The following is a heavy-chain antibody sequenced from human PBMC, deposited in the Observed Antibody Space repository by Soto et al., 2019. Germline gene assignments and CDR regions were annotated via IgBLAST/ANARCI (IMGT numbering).Heavy chain of an antibody. V-gene: IGHV3-11*01. CDR2: ISSSGSTI. CDR3: ARDRRYYDFWSGYYAY. D-gene: IGHD3-3*01. Sequence: GGSLRPSCAASGFTFSDYYMSWIRQAPGKGLEWVSYISSSGSTIYYADSVKGRFTISRDNAKNSLYLQMNSLRAEDTAVYYCARDRRYYDFWSGYYAYWGQGTLVTVSS. J-gene: IGHJ4*02. CDR1: GFTFSDYY.